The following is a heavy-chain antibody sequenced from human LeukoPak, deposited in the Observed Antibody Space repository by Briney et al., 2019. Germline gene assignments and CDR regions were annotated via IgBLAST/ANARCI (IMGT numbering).Heavy chain of an antibody. J-gene: IGHJ4*02. CDR1: GYTFTGYY. D-gene: IGHD3-10*01. CDR3: ARDLLAMVRGVIIGAVGY. CDR2: INPNSGGT. V-gene: IGHV1-2*02. Sequence: GASVKVSCKASGYTFTGYYMHWVRHAPGQGLEWMGWINPNSGGTNYAQKFQGRVTMTRDTSISTAYMELSRLRSDDTAVYYCARDLLAMVRGVIIGAVGYWGQGTLVTVSS.